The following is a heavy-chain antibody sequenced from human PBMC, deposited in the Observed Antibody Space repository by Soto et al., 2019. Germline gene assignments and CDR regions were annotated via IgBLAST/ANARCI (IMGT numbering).Heavy chain of an antibody. CDR2: INHSGST. CDR3: ARGLPITMVRGVKNAFDI. D-gene: IGHD3-10*01. J-gene: IGHJ3*02. Sequence: SETLSLTCAVYGGSFSGYYWSWIRQPPGKGLEWIGEINHSGSTNYNPSLKSRVTISVDTSKNQFSLKLSSVTAADTAVYYCARGLPITMVRGVKNAFDIWGQGTMVTVSS. V-gene: IGHV4-34*01. CDR1: GGSFSGYY.